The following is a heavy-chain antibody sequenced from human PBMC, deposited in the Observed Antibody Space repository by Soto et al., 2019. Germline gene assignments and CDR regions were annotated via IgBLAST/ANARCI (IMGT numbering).Heavy chain of an antibody. J-gene: IGHJ3*02. CDR2: IIPLLGTA. CDR1: GGTFSSYG. CDR3: ARGVVVHGFDI. V-gene: IGHV1-69*14. D-gene: IGHD2-15*01. Sequence: QVQLVQSGAEVKKPGSSVKVSCKASGGTFSSYGISWVRQAPGQGLEWMGEIIPLLGTANYAQKFQGRVTFIADTSTTIAYMELRSLRSEDTAAYYCARGVVVHGFDIWGQGTLVTVSS.